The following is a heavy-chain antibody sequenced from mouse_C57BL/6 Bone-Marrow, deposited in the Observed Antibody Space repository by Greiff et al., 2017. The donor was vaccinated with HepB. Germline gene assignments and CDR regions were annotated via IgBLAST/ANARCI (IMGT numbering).Heavy chain of an antibody. J-gene: IGHJ2*01. V-gene: IGHV5-17*01. D-gene: IGHD1-1*01. CDR2: ISSGSSTI. Sequence: EVKVVESGGGLVKPGGSLKLSCAASGFTFSDYGMHWVRQAPEKGLEWVAYISSGSSTIYYADTVKGRFTISRDNAKNTLFLQMTSLRSEDTAMYYCARVVATNFDYWGQGTTLTVSS. CDR1: GFTFSDYG. CDR3: ARVVATNFDY.